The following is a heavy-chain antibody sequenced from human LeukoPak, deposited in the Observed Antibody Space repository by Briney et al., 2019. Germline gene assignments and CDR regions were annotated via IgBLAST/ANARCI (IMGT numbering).Heavy chain of an antibody. CDR3: GRDSGSYGNDC. J-gene: IGHJ4*02. D-gene: IGHD1-26*01. CDR2: IYYSGGT. Sequence: SSETLSLTCTVSGGSISSSHYYWGWIRQPPGKGLEWIGSIYYSGGTFYNPSLKSRVTISVDTSKNQFSLKLSSVTAADTAVYSCGRDSGSYGNDCWGQGTLVTVSS. V-gene: IGHV4-39*01. CDR1: GGSISSSHYY.